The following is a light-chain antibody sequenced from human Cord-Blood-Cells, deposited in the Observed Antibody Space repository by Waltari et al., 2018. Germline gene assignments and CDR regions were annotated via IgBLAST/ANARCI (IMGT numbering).Light chain of an antibody. CDR2: EGS. CDR3: CSYAGSSTL. V-gene: IGLV2-23*01. J-gene: IGLJ2*01. Sequence: QSALTQPASVSGSPGQSITISCTGTSSDVGSYNLVSWYQQHPGKAPKLMIYEGSKRPSGFSNRFSGSKAGNTDSLTISGLQAEDEADYYCCSYAGSSTLFGGGTKLTVL. CDR1: SSDVGSYNL.